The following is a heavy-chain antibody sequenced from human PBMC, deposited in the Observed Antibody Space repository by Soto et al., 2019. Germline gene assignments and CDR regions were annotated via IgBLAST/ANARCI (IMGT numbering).Heavy chain of an antibody. CDR3: ARGGRGSGLYFLYYFDL. CDR1: AGSLSNY. J-gene: IGHJ4*02. D-gene: IGHD6-19*01. Sequence: LSLTCSVSAGSLSNYWTWIRQSPGMGLEWIGEIYHTGSTKYNPSLKSRVAISVDMSKNQSSLTLSSVTPADTAVYYCARGGRGSGLYFLYYFDLWGQGTLVTVPS. CDR2: IYHTGST. V-gene: IGHV4-59*01.